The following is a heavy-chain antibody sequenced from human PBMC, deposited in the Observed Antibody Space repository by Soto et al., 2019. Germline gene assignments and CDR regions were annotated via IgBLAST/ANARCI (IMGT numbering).Heavy chain of an antibody. V-gene: IGHV3-74*01. CDR2: INSDGSST. CDR1: GFTFSSYW. CDR3: ATLASNYVLLGWDP. D-gene: IGHD4-4*01. Sequence: GGSLRLSCAASGFTFSSYWMHWVRQAPGKGLVWVSRINSDGSSTSYADSVKGRFTISRDNAKNTLYLQMNSLRAEDTAVYYSATLASNYVLLGWDPWGQGTLVTVSS. J-gene: IGHJ5*02.